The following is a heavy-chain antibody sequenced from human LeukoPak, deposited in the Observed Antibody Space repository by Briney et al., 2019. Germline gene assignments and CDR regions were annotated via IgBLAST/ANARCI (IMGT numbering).Heavy chain of an antibody. Sequence: SVKVSCKASGGTFSSSAISWVRQAPGQGLEWMGGIIPIFGTANYAQKFQGRVTITADESTSTAYMELSSLRSEDTAVYYCARDRGRRYFDWLLSLRWFDPWGQGTLVTVSS. J-gene: IGHJ5*02. CDR1: GGTFSSSA. CDR2: IIPIFGTA. CDR3: ARDRGRRYFDWLLSLRWFDP. D-gene: IGHD3-9*01. V-gene: IGHV1-69*13.